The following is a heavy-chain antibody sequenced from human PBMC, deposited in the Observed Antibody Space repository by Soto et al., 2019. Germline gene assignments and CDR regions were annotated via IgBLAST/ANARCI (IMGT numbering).Heavy chain of an antibody. CDR3: AGRGSGSYCGS. CDR1: GFTFSSYA. D-gene: IGHD1-26*01. CDR2: ISGSGGST. V-gene: IGHV3-23*01. J-gene: IGHJ5*02. Sequence: EVQLLESGGGLVQPGGSLRLSCAASGFTFSSYAMRWVRQAPVKGLEWVSAISGSGGSTYYADSVKGRFTISRDNSKHSQYLQLSSLSAACTAVYYCAGRGSGSYCGSWGQGTLVTVSS.